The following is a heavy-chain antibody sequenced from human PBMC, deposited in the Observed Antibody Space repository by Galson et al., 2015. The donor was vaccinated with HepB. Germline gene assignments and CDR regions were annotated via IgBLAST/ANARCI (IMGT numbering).Heavy chain of an antibody. V-gene: IGHV3-30*18. CDR1: GFTFSSYG. D-gene: IGHD6-13*01. CDR2: ISYDGSNK. CDR3: AKDHLREQQLVGVDY. Sequence: SLRLSCAASGFTFSSYGMHWVRQAPGKGLEWVAVISYDGSNKYYADSVKGRFTISRDNSKNTLYLQMNSLRAEDTAVYYCAKDHLREQQLVGVDYWGQGTLVTVSS. J-gene: IGHJ4*02.